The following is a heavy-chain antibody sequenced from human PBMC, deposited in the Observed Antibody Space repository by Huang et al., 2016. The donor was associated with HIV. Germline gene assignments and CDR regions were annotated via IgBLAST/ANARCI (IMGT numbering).Heavy chain of an antibody. Sequence: QVQLVESGGGVVQPGRSLRLSCAASGFPFNNHAMHWVRQAPGKGLDWVAVISNDGSNNYYADSVKGRFTISRDSSKSTLFLHMTSLRTEDTAVYYCARAKDTWDAYDIWGHGTMVIVSS. CDR1: GFPFNNHA. CDR2: ISNDGSNN. J-gene: IGHJ3*02. V-gene: IGHV3-30-3*01. CDR3: ARAKDTWDAYDI. D-gene: IGHD5-18*01.